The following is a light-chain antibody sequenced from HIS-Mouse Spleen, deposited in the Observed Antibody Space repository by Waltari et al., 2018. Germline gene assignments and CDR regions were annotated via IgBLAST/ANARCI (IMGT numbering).Light chain of an antibody. CDR2: EAS. CDR3: YSTDSSGNHRV. Sequence: SYELTQPPSVSVSPGQKARITCSGDALTKKYHYWYQQKSGQAPVMVIYEASKRPSGIPERFSGSSSGTMATLTISGAQVEDEADYYCYSTDSSGNHRVFGGGTKLTVL. J-gene: IGLJ2*01. V-gene: IGLV3-10*01. CDR1: ALTKKY.